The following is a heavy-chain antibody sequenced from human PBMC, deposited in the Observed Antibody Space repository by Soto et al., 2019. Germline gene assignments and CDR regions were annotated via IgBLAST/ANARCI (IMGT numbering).Heavy chain of an antibody. J-gene: IGHJ5*02. Sequence: SVKCSCKASGYTFTDYYIHWVRQAPGQGLEWMGGIIPIFGTANYAQKFQGRVTITADESTSTAYMELSSLRSEDTAVYYCARQAGGDFTPYNWFDPWGQGTLVTVSS. CDR1: GYTFTDYY. CDR3: ARQAGGDFTPYNWFDP. D-gene: IGHD3-3*01. V-gene: IGHV1-69*01. CDR2: IIPIFGTA.